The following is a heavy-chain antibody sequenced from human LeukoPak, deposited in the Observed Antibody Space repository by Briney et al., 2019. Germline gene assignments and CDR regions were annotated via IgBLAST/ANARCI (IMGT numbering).Heavy chain of an antibody. V-gene: IGHV3-53*01. CDR3: ARSSVPEAFDI. CDR1: GFTVSSNY. CDR2: IYSGGST. J-gene: IGHJ3*02. Sequence: GGSLRLSCAASGFTVSSNYMSWVHQAPGKGLEWVSVIYSGGSTYYADSVKGRFTISRDNSKNTLYLQMNSLRAEDTAVYYCARSSVPEAFDIWGQGTMVTVSS. D-gene: IGHD3-10*01.